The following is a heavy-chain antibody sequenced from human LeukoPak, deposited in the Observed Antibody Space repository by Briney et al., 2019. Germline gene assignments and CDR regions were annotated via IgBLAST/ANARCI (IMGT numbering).Heavy chain of an antibody. CDR2: INHGGST. Sequence: SSETLSLTCAVYGGSFSGYYWSWIRQPPGKGLEWIGEINHGGSTNYNPYSKSRVTISVDPSKNQFSLKLSSVTAADTAVYYCARGYCSGGSCYSPKRPRHYYYYGMDVWGKGTTVTVSS. V-gene: IGHV4-34*01. D-gene: IGHD2-15*01. CDR3: ARGYCSGGSCYSPKRPRHYYYYGMDV. CDR1: GGSFSGYY. J-gene: IGHJ6*04.